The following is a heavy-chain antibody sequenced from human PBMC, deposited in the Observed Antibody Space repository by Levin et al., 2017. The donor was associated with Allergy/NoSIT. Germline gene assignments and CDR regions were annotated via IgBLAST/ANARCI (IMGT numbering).Heavy chain of an antibody. CDR3: AKDSSVVVTAILDY. J-gene: IGHJ4*02. D-gene: IGHD2-21*02. CDR1: GFTFSSYG. CDR2: ISYDGSNK. V-gene: IGHV3-30*18. Sequence: GGSLRLSCAASGFTFSSYGMHWVRQAPGKGLEWVAVISYDGSNKYYADSVKGRFTISRDNSKNTLYLQMNSLRAEDTAVYYCAKDSSVVVTAILDYWGQGTLVTVSS.